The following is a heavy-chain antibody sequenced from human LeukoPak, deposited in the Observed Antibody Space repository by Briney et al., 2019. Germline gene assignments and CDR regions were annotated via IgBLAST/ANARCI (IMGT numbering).Heavy chain of an antibody. V-gene: IGHV1-18*01. J-gene: IGHJ4*02. Sequence: GASVRISCKASGYNFPNYGISWMRQAPGQGLEWMGWISVYNANINYAQKFQGRVTMTTDTSTSTAYMELRSLMSDDTAVYYCARGDGDYWGQGTLVTVSS. CDR1: GYNFPNYG. D-gene: IGHD5-24*01. CDR3: ARGDGDY. CDR2: ISVYNANI.